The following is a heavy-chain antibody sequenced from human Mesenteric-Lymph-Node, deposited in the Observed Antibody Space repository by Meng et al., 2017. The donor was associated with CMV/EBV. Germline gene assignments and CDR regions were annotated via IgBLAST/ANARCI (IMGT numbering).Heavy chain of an antibody. CDR1: GYTFTAFY. Sequence: ASVKVSCKASGYTFTAFYIHWVRQAPGQGLEWMGWINPNSGGTNFARRFQGRVTMTRDTSISTAYMELSRLRSDDTAVYYCARDKGVDYYYYGMDVWGQGTTVTVSS. CDR3: ARDKGVDYYYYGMDV. J-gene: IGHJ6*02. V-gene: IGHV1-2*02. D-gene: IGHD3-16*01. CDR2: INPNSGGT.